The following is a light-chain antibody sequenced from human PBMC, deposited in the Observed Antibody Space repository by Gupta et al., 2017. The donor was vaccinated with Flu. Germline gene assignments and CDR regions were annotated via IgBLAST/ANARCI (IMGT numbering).Light chain of an antibody. CDR2: AVS. J-gene: IGLJ2*01. Sequence: SALTQPASVSGSPGQSITISCTETSSDVGAYSYVSCYQQRPGKAPKLMIYAVSNRPSGGSNRFSGSKSGNTAALTISGLQAEDEADYYCSSYTSGSASIVVFGGGTKLTVL. CDR3: SSYTSGSASIVV. V-gene: IGLV2-14*01. CDR1: SSDVGAYSY.